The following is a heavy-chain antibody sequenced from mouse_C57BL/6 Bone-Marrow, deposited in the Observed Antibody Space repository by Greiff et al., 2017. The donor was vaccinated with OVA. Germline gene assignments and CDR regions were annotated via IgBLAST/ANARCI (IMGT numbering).Heavy chain of an antibody. CDR2: TNPNNGGT. Sequence: EVKLMESGPELVKPGASVKMSCKASGYTFTDYNMHWVKQSHGKSLEWIGYTNPNNGGTSYNQKFKGKATLTVNKSSSTAYMELRSLTSEDSAVYYCARDYGSSRGWYFDVWGTGTTVTVSS. J-gene: IGHJ1*03. V-gene: IGHV1-22*01. CDR3: ARDYGSSRGWYFDV. D-gene: IGHD1-1*01. CDR1: GYTFTDYN.